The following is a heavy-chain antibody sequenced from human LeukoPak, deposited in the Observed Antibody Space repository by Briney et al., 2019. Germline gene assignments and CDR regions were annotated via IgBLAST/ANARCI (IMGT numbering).Heavy chain of an antibody. D-gene: IGHD3-16*02. CDR3: AKERAGYTNPYYFDY. J-gene: IGHJ4*02. CDR2: ISGSGANT. V-gene: IGHV3-23*01. CDR1: GFTFSTYA. Sequence: PGGSLRLSCAASGFTFSTYAMSWVRQAPGKGLEWVSTISGSGANTYDAVSVRGRFTISRDNSKNTLYLHMNSLRAEDTAAYYCAKERAGYTNPYYFDYWGQGTLVTVSS.